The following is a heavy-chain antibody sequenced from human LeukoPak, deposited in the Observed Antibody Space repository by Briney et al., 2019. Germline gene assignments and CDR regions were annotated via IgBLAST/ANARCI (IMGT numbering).Heavy chain of an antibody. CDR1: GFTVSSNY. J-gene: IGHJ4*02. Sequence: GGSLRLSCAASGFTVSSNYMSWVRQAPGKGLEWVSAISGSGGSTYYADSVKGRFTISRDNSKNTLYLQMNSLRAEDTAVYYCAKDLRYSSGWGTCDYWGQGTLVTVSS. CDR2: ISGSGGST. V-gene: IGHV3-23*01. CDR3: AKDLRYSSGWGTCDY. D-gene: IGHD6-19*01.